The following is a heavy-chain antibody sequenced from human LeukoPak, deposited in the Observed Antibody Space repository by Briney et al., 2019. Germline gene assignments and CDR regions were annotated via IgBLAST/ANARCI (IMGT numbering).Heavy chain of an antibody. CDR1: GGSISSYY. J-gene: IGHJ6*03. D-gene: IGHD4-17*01. V-gene: IGHV4-59*01. Sequence: SETLSLTCTVSGGSISSYYWSWIRQPPGKGLEWIGYIYYSGSTNYNPSLKSRVTISVDTSKNQFSLKLSSVTAADTAVYYCVREIHYGDAYYYYYYMDVWGKGTTVTVSS. CDR2: IYYSGST. CDR3: VREIHYGDAYYYYYYMDV.